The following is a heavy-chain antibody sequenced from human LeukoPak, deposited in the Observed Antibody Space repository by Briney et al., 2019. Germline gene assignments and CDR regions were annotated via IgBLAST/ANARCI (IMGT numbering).Heavy chain of an antibody. CDR1: GFTFDNYW. V-gene: IGHV3-7*01. J-gene: IGHJ4*02. Sequence: GGSLRLSCAASGFTFDNYWMIWVRQAPGQGLEWVANIKQDGSDKSCVESVKGRFTISRDNAKNSLYLQMNSLRAEDTAVYYCARSRTSGDEALAGNYWGQGTLVTVSS. CDR3: ARSRTSGDEALAGNY. CDR2: IKQDGSDK. D-gene: IGHD6-19*01.